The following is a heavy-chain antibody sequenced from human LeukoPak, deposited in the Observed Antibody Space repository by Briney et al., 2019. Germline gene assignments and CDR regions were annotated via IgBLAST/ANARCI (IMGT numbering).Heavy chain of an antibody. D-gene: IGHD2-15*01. V-gene: IGHV3-23*05. CDR2: IYKNGRER. J-gene: IGHJ4*02. Sequence: GGSLRLSCAASGFIFRSYGMNWVRQAPGKGLEWVSGIYKNGRERYGDSVKGRFTISRDNSKNTLYLQMNSLRAEDTAVYYCAKDVELVVVAATPFDYWGQGTLVTVSS. CDR1: GFIFRSYG. CDR3: AKDVELVVVAATPFDY.